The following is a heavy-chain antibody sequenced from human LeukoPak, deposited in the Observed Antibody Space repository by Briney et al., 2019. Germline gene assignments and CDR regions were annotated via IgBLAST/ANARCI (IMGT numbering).Heavy chain of an antibody. V-gene: IGHV4-31*03. CDR2: IYYSGST. CDR1: GGSISSGGYY. CDR3: ARYCSSTSCYSAGTVYYGMDV. D-gene: IGHD2-2*01. Sequence: SATLSLTCPVSGGSISSGGYYWSWIRQHPGKGLEWIGYIYYSGSTYYNPSLKSRVTISVDTSKNQFSLKLSSVTAADTAVYYCARYCSSTSCYSAGTVYYGMDVWGQGTTVTVSS. J-gene: IGHJ6*02.